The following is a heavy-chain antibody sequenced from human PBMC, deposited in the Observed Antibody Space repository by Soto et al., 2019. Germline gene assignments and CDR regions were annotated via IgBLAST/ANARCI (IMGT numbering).Heavy chain of an antibody. CDR1: GGSISSSNW. CDR2: IYHSGST. D-gene: IGHD1-1*01. J-gene: IGHJ6*02. Sequence: SETLSLTCAVSGGSISSSNWWSWVRQPPGKGLERIGEIYHSGSTNYNPSLKSRVTISVDKSKNQFSLKLSSVTAADTAVYYCARDLRSELEPSYGMDVWGQGTTVTVSS. CDR3: ARDLRSELEPSYGMDV. V-gene: IGHV4-4*02.